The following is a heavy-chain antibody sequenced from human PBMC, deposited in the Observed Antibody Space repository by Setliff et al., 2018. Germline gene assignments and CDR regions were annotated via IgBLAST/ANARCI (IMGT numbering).Heavy chain of an antibody. Sequence: ASVKVSCKTSGFSFTSFGFSWVRQAPGQGFEWMGWINTKTGNPTYAQDFTGRLVFSLDTSVNTAFVQISSLKAEDTAVYYCARDGGNGVDYWGQGTLVTVSS. J-gene: IGHJ4*02. D-gene: IGHD4-4*01. V-gene: IGHV7-4-1*02. CDR3: ARDGGNGVDY. CDR1: GFSFTSFG. CDR2: INTKTGNP.